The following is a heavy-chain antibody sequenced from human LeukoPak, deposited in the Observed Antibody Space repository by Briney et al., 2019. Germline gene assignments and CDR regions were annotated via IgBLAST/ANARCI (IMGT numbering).Heavy chain of an antibody. D-gene: IGHD3-3*01. CDR3: AIWRSNDLWSGSALYSQGPGFDF. CDR2: MSPNSGNT. J-gene: IGHJ4*02. Sequence: ASVKVSCEASGYTFTTYDINWVRQSTGQGLEWMGWMSPNSGNTAYAQKFQGRVTMTRNTSIGTAYMEVSGLRSEDTAIYYCAIWRSNDLWSGSALYSQGPGFDFWGQGTLVTVSS. CDR1: GYTFTTYD. V-gene: IGHV1-8*01.